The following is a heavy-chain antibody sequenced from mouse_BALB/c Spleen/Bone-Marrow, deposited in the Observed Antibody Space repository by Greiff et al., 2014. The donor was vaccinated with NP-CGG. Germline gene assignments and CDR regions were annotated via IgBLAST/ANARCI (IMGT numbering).Heavy chain of an antibody. D-gene: IGHD1-1*01. CDR3: ARYSYGSRGYYFDY. CDR2: IDPANGNT. CDR1: GFNIKDTY. J-gene: IGHJ2*01. Sequence: EVQLQQSGAELVKPGASVKLSCTASGFNIKDTYMHWVKQRPEQGLGWIGRIDPANGNTKYDPKFQGKATITADTSSNTAYLQLSSLTSEDTAVYYCARYSYGSRGYYFDYWGQGTTLTVSS. V-gene: IGHV14-3*02.